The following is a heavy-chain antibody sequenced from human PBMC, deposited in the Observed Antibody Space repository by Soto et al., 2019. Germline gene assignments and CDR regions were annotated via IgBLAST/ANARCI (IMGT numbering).Heavy chain of an antibody. D-gene: IGHD2-8*01. CDR1: GFTVDNG. J-gene: IGHJ4*02. CDR2: IDYYGTNR. Sequence: GSLRLSCATSGFTVDNGMTWVRQTPGKGLEWVSTIDYYGTNRHYADSVKGRFTISRDKARNTVALQMSNLRAEDTALYYCVSWVSAHLDKWGPGTLVTVSS. CDR3: VSWVSAHLDK. V-gene: IGHV3-23*05.